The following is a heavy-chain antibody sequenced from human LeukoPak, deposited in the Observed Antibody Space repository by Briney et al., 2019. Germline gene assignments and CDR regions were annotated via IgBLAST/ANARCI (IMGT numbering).Heavy chain of an antibody. V-gene: IGHV4-34*01. Sequence: SETLSLTCAVYGGSFSTYYWSWIRQPPGKGLEWIGEINHSGSTNNNPSLKSRVTISVDTSKNQFSLKLSSVTAADTAVYYCARTSEGYCRGGSCWDYYYYMDVWGKGTTVTVSS. CDR2: INHSGST. J-gene: IGHJ6*03. CDR3: ARTSEGYCRGGSCWDYYYYMDV. D-gene: IGHD2-15*01. CDR1: GGSFSTYY.